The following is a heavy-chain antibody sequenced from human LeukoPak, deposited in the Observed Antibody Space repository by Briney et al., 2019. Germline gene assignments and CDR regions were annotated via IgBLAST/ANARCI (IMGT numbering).Heavy chain of an antibody. Sequence: KLQGRVTMTTDTSTSTAYMELRSLRSDDTAVYYCAREPITDYGDYDNYFDYWGQGTLVTVSS. V-gene: IGHV1-18*01. D-gene: IGHD4-17*01. CDR3: AREPITDYGDYDNYFDY. J-gene: IGHJ4*02.